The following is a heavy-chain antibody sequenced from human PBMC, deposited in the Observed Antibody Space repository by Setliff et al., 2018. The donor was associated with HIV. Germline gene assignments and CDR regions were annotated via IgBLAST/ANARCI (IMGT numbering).Heavy chain of an antibody. D-gene: IGHD5-12*01. V-gene: IGHV4-59*12. J-gene: IGHJ4*02. Sequence: PSETLSLTCTVSGGSISTYYWSWIRQPPGKGLEWIGSIYFTGSSDNNPSLKSRVTLSVDTSRNQFSLKLTSVTAADTALYFCARLGDSGYDFRGYFDYWGQGKLVTVSS. CDR3: ARLGDSGYDFRGYFDY. CDR2: IYFTGSS. CDR1: GGSISTYY.